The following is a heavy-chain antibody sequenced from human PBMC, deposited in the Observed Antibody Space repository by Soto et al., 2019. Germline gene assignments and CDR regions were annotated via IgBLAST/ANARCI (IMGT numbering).Heavy chain of an antibody. V-gene: IGHV3-21*04. Sequence: GSLRLSCAASGFSFSKYKMNCVRQAPGKGLEWVSSITGDSSYTYYADSVKGRFTISRDNSKNSLFLQMNSLAAADTAVYYCVKDGGYCSSSSCYAPRNHYFDSWGQGTLVTVS. J-gene: IGHJ4*02. CDR1: GFSFSKYK. CDR2: ITGDSSYT. D-gene: IGHD2-2*01. CDR3: VKDGGYCSSSSCYAPRNHYFDS.